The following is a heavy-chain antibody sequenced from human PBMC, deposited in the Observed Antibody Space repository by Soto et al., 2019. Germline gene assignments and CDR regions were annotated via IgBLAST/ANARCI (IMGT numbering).Heavy chain of an antibody. Sequence: QVQLVQSGAEVKKPGASVKGSCKASGYTFTSYDITWVRQATGQGLEWMGWMNPNSGNTGYAQQFQGRVTMTRNISISTAYMELSSLRSEDTAVYYCAIEKLDYFDYWGQGTLVTVSS. V-gene: IGHV1-8*01. CDR3: AIEKLDYFDY. J-gene: IGHJ4*02. CDR1: GYTFTSYD. CDR2: MNPNSGNT.